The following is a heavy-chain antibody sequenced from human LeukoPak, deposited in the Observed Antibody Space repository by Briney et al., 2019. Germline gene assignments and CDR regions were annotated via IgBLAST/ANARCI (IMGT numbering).Heavy chain of an antibody. CDR2: TYPSDSDT. J-gene: IGHJ4*02. V-gene: IGHV5-51*01. Sequence: GESLQISSKGSGYHFPIYWIARGRQMPGKGLEWMGITYPSDSDTRYSPSFQGEVTLSADMSISTAYLQWSSLKASDTAMYYCARPSNSGYDFWGQGALVSVSS. D-gene: IGHD5-12*01. CDR1: GYHFPIYW. CDR3: ARPSNSGYDF.